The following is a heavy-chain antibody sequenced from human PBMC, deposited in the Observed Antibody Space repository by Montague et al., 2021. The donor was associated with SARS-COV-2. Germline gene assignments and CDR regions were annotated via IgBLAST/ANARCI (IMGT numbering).Heavy chain of an antibody. CDR3: ARGPLLSFVSGRFSVRLFDL. D-gene: IGHD3-10*01. Sequence: SETLSLTCAVYRESFSGYYWIWIRQPPGKGLEWIGEINHSGSTNYSPSLKSRVTISVDTSKNQFSLKLSSVTAADAAVYYRARGPLLSFVSGRFSVRLFDLWGRGTLVTVSS. J-gene: IGHJ4*02. V-gene: IGHV4-34*01. CDR1: RESFSGYY. CDR2: INHSGST.